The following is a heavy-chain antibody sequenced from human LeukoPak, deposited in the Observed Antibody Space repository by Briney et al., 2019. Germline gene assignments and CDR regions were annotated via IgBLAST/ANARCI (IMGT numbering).Heavy chain of an antibody. V-gene: IGHV3-11*04. D-gene: IGHD6-13*01. CDR3: AKERGVPGYSSSWYAGFDY. CDR1: GFTFSDYY. J-gene: IGHJ4*02. CDR2: ISSSGSTI. Sequence: GGSLRLSCAASGFTFSDYYMSWIRQAPGKGLEWVSYISSSGSTIYYADSVKGRFTISRDNAKNSLYLQMNSLRAEDTAVYYCAKERGVPGYSSSWYAGFDYWGQGTLVTVSS.